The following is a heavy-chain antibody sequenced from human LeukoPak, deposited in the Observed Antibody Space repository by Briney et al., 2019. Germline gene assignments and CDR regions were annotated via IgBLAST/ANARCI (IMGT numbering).Heavy chain of an antibody. J-gene: IGHJ4*02. CDR3: AKTYSSSVVSKIDY. D-gene: IGHD6-13*01. CDR1: GFTFSSYA. V-gene: IGHV3-23*01. Sequence: PGGSLRLSCAASGFTFSSYAMSWVRQAPGKGLEWVSAISGSGGSTYYADSVKGRFTISRDNSKNTLYLQMNSLRAEDTAVYYCAKTYSSSVVSKIDYWGQGTLVTVSS. CDR2: ISGSGGST.